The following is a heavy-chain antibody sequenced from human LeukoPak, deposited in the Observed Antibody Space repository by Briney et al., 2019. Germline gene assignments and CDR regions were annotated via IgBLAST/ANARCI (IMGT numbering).Heavy chain of an antibody. CDR3: ARGSHDILTGYYYYYYYMDV. Sequence: ASVKVSCKASGYTFTSYDINWVRQATGQGLEWMGWMNPNSGNTGYAQKFQGRVTMTRNTSISTAYMELSSLRSEDTAVYYCARGSHDILTGYYYYYYYMDVWGKGTTVTVSS. CDR1: GYTFTSYD. J-gene: IGHJ6*03. V-gene: IGHV1-8*01. D-gene: IGHD3-9*01. CDR2: MNPNSGNT.